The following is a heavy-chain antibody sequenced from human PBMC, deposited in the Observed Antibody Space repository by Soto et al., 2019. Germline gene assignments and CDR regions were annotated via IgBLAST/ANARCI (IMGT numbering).Heavy chain of an antibody. V-gene: IGHV3-21*01. D-gene: IGHD6-25*01. CDR1: GFTFRSFT. Sequence: GSLRLSCAASGFTFRSFTMNWVRQAPGKGLEWVSTISSNSAYIYYTDALRGRFTISRDNAKNSLHLQMNSLRAEDTAVYYCTRDASRDSSGRGWLDPWGRGTLVTVAS. J-gene: IGHJ5*02. CDR3: TRDASRDSSGRGWLDP. CDR2: ISSNSAYI.